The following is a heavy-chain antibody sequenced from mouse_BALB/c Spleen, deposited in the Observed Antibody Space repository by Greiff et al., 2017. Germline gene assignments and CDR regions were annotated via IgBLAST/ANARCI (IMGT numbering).Heavy chain of an antibody. CDR2: IDPANGNT. V-gene: IGHV14-3*02. J-gene: IGHJ3*01. D-gene: IGHD2-4*01. CDR1: GFNIKDTY. CDR3: ARGIYYDYGFAY. Sequence: EVQLQESGAELVKPGASVKLSCTASGFNIKDTYMHWVKQRPEQGLEWIGRIDPANGNTKYDPKFQGKATITADTSSNTAYLQLSSLTSEDTAVYYCARGIYYDYGFAYWGQGTLVTVSA.